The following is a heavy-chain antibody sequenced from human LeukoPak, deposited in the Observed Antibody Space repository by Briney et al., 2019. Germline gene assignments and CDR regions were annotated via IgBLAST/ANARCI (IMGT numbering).Heavy chain of an antibody. CDR3: AKDRSGATVTTLYSGMDV. D-gene: IGHD4-17*01. V-gene: IGHV1-18*01. Sequence: ASVKVSCKASGYTFTSYGISWVRQAPGQGLEWMGRISAYNGNTNYAQKLQGRVTMTTDTSTSTAYMELRSLRAEDTAVYYCAKDRSGATVTTLYSGMDVWGHGTTVTVSS. J-gene: IGHJ6*02. CDR2: ISAYNGNT. CDR1: GYTFTSYG.